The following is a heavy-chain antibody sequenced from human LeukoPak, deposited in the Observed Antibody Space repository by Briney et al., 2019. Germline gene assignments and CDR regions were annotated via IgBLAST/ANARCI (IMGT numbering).Heavy chain of an antibody. V-gene: IGHV3-23*01. D-gene: IGHD3-10*01. CDR2: ISGSGGST. CDR1: GFSFSSYV. J-gene: IGHJ4*02. CDR3: ARDTCFRGVPDY. Sequence: GGSLRLSCAASGFSFSSYVMSWVRQAPGKGLEWVSAISGSGGSTYFADSVKGRFTISRDNSKNTLYLQMNSLRAEDTAVYYCARDTCFRGVPDYWGQGTLVTVSS.